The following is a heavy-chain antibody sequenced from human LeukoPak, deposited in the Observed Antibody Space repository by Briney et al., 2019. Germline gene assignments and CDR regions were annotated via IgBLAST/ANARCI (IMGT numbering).Heavy chain of an antibody. CDR2: IYYSGSA. CDR1: GGSISSYY. J-gene: IGHJ4*02. V-gene: IGHV4-59*06. CDR3: ARESIKYCSDSNCST. D-gene: IGHD2-2*01. Sequence: SETLSLTCTVSGGSISSYYWSWIRQPAGKGLEWIGYIYYSGSAYYNPSLKSRLTLSVDTSKNQFSLKLSSVTAADTAVYYCARESIKYCSDSNCSTWGQGTLVTVSS.